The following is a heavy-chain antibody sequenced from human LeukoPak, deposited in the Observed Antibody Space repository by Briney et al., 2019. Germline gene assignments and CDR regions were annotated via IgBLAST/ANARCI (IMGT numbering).Heavy chain of an antibody. CDR2: ISYDGSNK. CDR3: AKDQGYYDSSGYSN. V-gene: IGHV3-30*18. Sequence: QPGGSLRLSCAASGFTFSSYGVHWVRQAPGKGLEGVAVISYDGSNKYYADSVKGRFTISRDNSKNTLYLQMNSLRAEDTAVYYCAKDQGYYDSSGYSNWGQGTLVTVSS. D-gene: IGHD3-22*01. J-gene: IGHJ4*02. CDR1: GFTFSSYG.